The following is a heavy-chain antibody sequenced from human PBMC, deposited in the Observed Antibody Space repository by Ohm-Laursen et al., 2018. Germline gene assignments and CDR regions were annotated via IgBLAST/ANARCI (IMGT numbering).Heavy chain of an antibody. CDR1: GYTFNSYG. CDR2: ISAYNGNT. D-gene: IGHD3-22*01. V-gene: IGHV1-18*01. J-gene: IGHJ1*01. CDR3: ARDEPPNYYDSSGYYYRRYFQH. Sequence: GASVKVSCKASGYTFNSYGISWVRQAPGQGLEWMGWISAYNGNTNYAQKLQGRVTMTTDTSTSTAYMELRSLRSDDTAVYYCARDEPPNYYDSSGYYYRRYFQHWGQGTPVTVSS.